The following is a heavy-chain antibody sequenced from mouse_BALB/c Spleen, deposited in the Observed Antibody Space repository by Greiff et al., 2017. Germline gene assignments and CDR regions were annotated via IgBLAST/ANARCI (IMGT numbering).Heavy chain of an antibody. CDR1: GFTFSSYA. J-gene: IGHJ4*01. D-gene: IGHD2-1*01. CDR2: ISSGGST. CDR3: ARDGNYPYAMDD. Sequence: EVMLVESGGGLVKPGGSLKLSCAASGFTFSSYAMSWVRQTPEKRLEWVASISSGGSTYYPDSVKGRFTISRDNARNILYLQMSSLRSEDTAMYYCARDGNYPYAMDDWGQGTSVTVSS. V-gene: IGHV5-6-5*01.